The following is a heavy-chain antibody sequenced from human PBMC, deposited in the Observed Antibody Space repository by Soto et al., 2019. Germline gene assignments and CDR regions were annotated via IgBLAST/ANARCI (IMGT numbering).Heavy chain of an antibody. D-gene: IGHD3-10*01. CDR3: ARPHGGPYAFDI. CDR2: ISDIGST. CDR1: GGSISSYY. J-gene: IGHJ3*02. Sequence: QVQLQEPGPGQVKPSETLSLTCTVSGGSISSYYWSWIRQPPGKGLEWIGYISDIGSTNYNPSLKSRVTISVDTSKNQLSLKLSSVTAADTAVYYCARPHGGPYAFDIWGQGTMVTVSS. V-gene: IGHV4-59*01.